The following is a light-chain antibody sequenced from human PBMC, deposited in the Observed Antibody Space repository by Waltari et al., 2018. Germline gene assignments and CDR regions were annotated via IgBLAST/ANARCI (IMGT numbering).Light chain of an antibody. CDR3: GTWDDSLNAGV. CDR1: SSNLGHNF. V-gene: IGLV1-51*02. CDR2: DND. J-gene: IGLJ3*02. Sequence: QSVLTQPPSVSAAPGQKVTHSCPGSSSNLGHNFVAWYQQLPGTAPKLLIYDNDRRPSGIPDRFSGSKSATSAALGITGLQTGDEADYYCGTWDDSLNAGVFGGGTKLTVL.